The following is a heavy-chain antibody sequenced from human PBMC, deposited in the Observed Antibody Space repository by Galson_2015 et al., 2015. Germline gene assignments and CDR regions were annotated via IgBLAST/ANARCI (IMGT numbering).Heavy chain of an antibody. D-gene: IGHD2-8*01. CDR3: ARGCMLYFCAEYFQH. CDR2: ISYDGSNK. Sequence: SLRLSCAASGFTFSSYGMHWVRQAPGKGLEWVAVISYDGSNKYYADSVKGRFTISRDNSKNTLYLQMNSLRAEDTAVYYCARGCMLYFCAEYFQHWGQGQWSPSLQ. CDR1: GFTFSSYG. V-gene: IGHV3-30*03. J-gene: IGHJ1*01.